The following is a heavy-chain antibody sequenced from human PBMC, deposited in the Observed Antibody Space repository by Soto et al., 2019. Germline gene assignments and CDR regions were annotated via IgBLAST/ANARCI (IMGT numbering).Heavy chain of an antibody. CDR2: IIPIFGTA. J-gene: IGHJ4*02. V-gene: IGHV1-69*06. Sequence: ASGKVSCKASGGTFSSYAIRWVRQAPGQGLEWMGGIIPIFGTANYAQKFQGRVTITAVKSTSTAYMELSSLRSEDTAVYYCAKGCGYDHYGAYFDYWGQGTPVTVSS. CDR1: GGTFSSYA. CDR3: AKGCGYDHYGAYFDY. D-gene: IGHD5-12*01.